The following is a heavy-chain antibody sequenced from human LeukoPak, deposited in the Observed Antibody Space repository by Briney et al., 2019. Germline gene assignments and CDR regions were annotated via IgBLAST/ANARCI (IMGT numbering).Heavy chain of an antibody. CDR2: IYYSGST. V-gene: IGHV4-59*01. CDR3: ARVRIGQQLDKYYYYAMDV. CDR1: GGSISSYY. J-gene: IGHJ6*02. Sequence: PSETLSLTCTVSGGSISSYYWSWIRQPPGKGLEWIGNIYYSGSTNYNPSLKSRVTISVDTSRNQFSLKLSSVTAADTAVYYCARVRIGQQLDKYYYYAMDVWGQGTTVTVSS. D-gene: IGHD6-13*01.